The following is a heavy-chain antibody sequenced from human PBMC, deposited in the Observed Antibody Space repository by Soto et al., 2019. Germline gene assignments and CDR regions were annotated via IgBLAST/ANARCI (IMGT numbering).Heavy chain of an antibody. D-gene: IGHD5-12*01. J-gene: IGHJ4*02. CDR2: IYYSGST. Sequence: PSETLSLTCTVSGGSISSYYWSWIRQPPGKGLEWIGYIYYSGSTNYNPSLKSRVTISVDTSKNQFSLKLSSVIAADTAVYYCARVEMATITADYWGQGTLVTVS. V-gene: IGHV4-59*01. CDR3: ARVEMATITADY. CDR1: GGSISSYY.